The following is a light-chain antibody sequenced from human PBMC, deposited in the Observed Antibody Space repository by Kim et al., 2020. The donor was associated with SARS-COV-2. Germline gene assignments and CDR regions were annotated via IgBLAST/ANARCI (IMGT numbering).Light chain of an antibody. CDR1: VLAKKY. CDR2: KDS. J-gene: IGLJ1*01. V-gene: IGLV3-27*01. CDR3: YSAADNNLGV. Sequence: VSPGQTAGITCSGDVLAKKYARWFQQKPGQAPVLVIYKDSERPSGIPERFSGSSSGTTVTLTISGAQVEDEADYYCYSAADNNLGVFGTGTKVTVL.